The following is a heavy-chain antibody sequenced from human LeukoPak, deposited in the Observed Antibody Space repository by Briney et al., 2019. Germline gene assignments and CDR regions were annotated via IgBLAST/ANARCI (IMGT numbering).Heavy chain of an antibody. J-gene: IGHJ4*02. CDR1: GFTFSSYS. Sequence: GGSLRLSCAASGFTFSSYSMNWVRQAPGKGLEWVSSISSSSSYIYYADSVKGRFTISRDNAKNSLYLQMNSLRAEDTAVYYCARDRPGRRYSGGWYEPPFDYWGQGTLVTVSS. CDR2: ISSSSSYI. D-gene: IGHD6-19*01. V-gene: IGHV3-21*01. CDR3: ARDRPGRRYSGGWYEPPFDY.